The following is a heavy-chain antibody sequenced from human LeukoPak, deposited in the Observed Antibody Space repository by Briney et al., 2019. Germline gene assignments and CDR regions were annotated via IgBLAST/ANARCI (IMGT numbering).Heavy chain of an antibody. CDR1: RFIFSTYA. J-gene: IGHJ4*02. CDR2: VRKRGDPT. D-gene: IGHD4-17*01. CDR3: VRDVDYAFDY. Sequence: GGSLRLSCTASRFIFSTYAMNWVRQAPGKGLNWLSNVRKRGDPTSYADSVRGRFTISRDNAKNSLFLHINSLGVEDTAVYFCVRDVDYAFDYWGQGVLVIVSS. V-gene: IGHV3-48*01.